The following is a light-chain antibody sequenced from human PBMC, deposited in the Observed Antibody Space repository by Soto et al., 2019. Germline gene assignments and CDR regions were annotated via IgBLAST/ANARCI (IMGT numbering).Light chain of an antibody. Sequence: DIQLTQSPSFLSASVGDRVTITCRASQGISSYLAWYQQKPGEAPKFLIYAASTLRGGVPSRFSGSGSGTEFTLTISSPQPEDFAPYYCEGLNDYPITFGQAKRLEIK. CDR2: AAS. CDR1: QGISSY. J-gene: IGKJ5*01. CDR3: EGLNDYPIT. V-gene: IGKV1-9*01.